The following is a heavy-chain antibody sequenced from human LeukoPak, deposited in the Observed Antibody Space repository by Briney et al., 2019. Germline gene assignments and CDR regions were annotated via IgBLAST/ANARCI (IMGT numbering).Heavy chain of an antibody. CDR1: GGSFSDYY. D-gene: IGHD3-10*01. CDR2: IYYSGST. CDR3: ARHRSARITMVRGVMGNWFDP. J-gene: IGHJ5*02. Sequence: TSETLSLTCAVYGGSFSDYYWSWIRQPPGKGLEWIGYIYYSGSTNYNPSLKSRVTISVDTSKNQFSLKLSSVTAADTAVYYCARHRSARITMVRGVMGNWFDPWGQGTLVTVSS. V-gene: IGHV4-34*01.